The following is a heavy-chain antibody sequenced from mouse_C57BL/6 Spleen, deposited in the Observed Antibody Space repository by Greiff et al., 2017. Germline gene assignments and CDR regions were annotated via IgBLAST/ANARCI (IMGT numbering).Heavy chain of an antibody. V-gene: IGHV1-81*01. CDR2: IYPRSGNT. D-gene: IGHD1-1*01. Sequence: QVQLQQSGAELARPGASVKLSCKASGYTFTSYGISWVKQRTGQGLEWIGEIYPRSGNTYYNEKFKGKATLTADKSSSTAYMELRSLTSEDSAVYFWAREGTTVVANYFDYWGQGTTLTVSS. CDR3: AREGTTVVANYFDY. J-gene: IGHJ2*01. CDR1: GYTFTSYG.